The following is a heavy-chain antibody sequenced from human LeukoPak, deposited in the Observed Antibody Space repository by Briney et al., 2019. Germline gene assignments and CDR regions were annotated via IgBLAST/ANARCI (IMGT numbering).Heavy chain of an antibody. CDR1: GYTFTSYY. D-gene: IGHD2-2*01. CDR2: INPSGGST. V-gene: IGHV1-46*01. Sequence: ASVKVSCKASGYTFTSYYMHWVRQAPGQGLEWMGIINPSGGSTSYAQKFQGRVTMTRDTSTSTVYMELSSLRSEDTAVYYCARDGADCSSTSCPYYYYYYMDVWGKGTTVTISS. CDR3: ARDGADCSSTSCPYYYYYYMDV. J-gene: IGHJ6*03.